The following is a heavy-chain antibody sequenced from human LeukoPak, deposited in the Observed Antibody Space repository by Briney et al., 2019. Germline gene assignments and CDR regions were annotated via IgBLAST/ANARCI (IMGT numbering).Heavy chain of an antibody. V-gene: IGHV4-34*01. CDR3: ARDLGDY. J-gene: IGHJ4*02. CDR1: GGSFSGYY. CDR2: IYHSGST. Sequence: SETLSLTCAVYGGSFSGYYWSWIRQPPGKGLEWIGEIYHSGSTNYNPSLKSRVTISVDKSKNQFSLKLSSVTAADTAVYYCARDLGDYWGQGTLVTVSS. D-gene: IGHD3-3*01.